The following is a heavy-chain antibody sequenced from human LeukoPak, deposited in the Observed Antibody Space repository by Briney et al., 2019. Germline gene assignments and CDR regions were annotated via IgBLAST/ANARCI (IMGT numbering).Heavy chain of an antibody. CDR3: ARASFDY. CDR2: INHSGST. J-gene: IGHJ4*02. CDR1: GGSFSGYY. V-gene: IGHV4-34*01. Sequence: PSETLSLTCAVYGGSFSGYYWSWIRQPPGKGLEWIGEINHSGSTNYNPSLKSRVTISVDTSKNQFSLKVSSVTAADTAVYYCARASFDYWGQGTLVTVSS.